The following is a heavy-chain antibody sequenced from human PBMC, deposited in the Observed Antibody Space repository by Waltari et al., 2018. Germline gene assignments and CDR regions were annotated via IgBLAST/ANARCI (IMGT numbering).Heavy chain of an antibody. D-gene: IGHD3-3*01. J-gene: IGHJ6*03. CDR3: ARDSRGTIFGVVIPLYYMDV. CDR2: IIPILGIA. V-gene: IGHV1-69*04. Sequence: QVQLVQSGAEVKKPGSSVKVSCKASGGTFSSYAISWVRQAPGQGLEWMGGIIPILGIANYAQKFQGRVTITADESTSTAYMELSSLRSEDTAVYYCARDSRGTIFGVVIPLYYMDVWGKGTTVTVSS. CDR1: GGTFSSYA.